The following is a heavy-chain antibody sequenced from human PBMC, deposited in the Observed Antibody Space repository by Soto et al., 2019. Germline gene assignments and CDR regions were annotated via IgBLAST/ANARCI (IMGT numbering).Heavy chain of an antibody. V-gene: IGHV1-46*02. CDR3: ARGPDDSDVPRWDH. D-gene: IGHD4-17*01. Sequence: QVQLVQSGPEVRKPGASVRLSCATSGYNFNQYYINWVRQAPGQGLEWMGIINLRGGTTEYAHKLRGRVTVTGDTSTRTADMELSSLRSEDTAVYFCARGPDDSDVPRWDHWGQGTLITVSS. J-gene: IGHJ4*02. CDR1: GYNFNQYY. CDR2: INLRGGTT.